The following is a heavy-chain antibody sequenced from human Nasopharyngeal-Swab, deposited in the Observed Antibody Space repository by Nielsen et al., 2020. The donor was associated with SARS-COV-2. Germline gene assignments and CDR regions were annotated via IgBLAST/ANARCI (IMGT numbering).Heavy chain of an antibody. CDR3: AKDGLRGGIITFGEVIEYYLDF. CDR2: ISYDGSHK. Sequence: GGSLRLSCAASGFTFSSYGMHWVRQTPGKGLEWVALISYDGSHKYYADPVKGRSTISRDNSKNTLFLQINSLRAEDTAVYYCAKDGLRGGIITFGEVIEYYLDFWGQGTLVTVSS. D-gene: IGHD3-16*02. CDR1: GFTFSSYG. J-gene: IGHJ4*02. V-gene: IGHV3-30*18.